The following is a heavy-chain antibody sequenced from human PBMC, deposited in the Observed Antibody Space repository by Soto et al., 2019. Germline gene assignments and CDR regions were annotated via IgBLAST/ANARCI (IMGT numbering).Heavy chain of an antibody. J-gene: IGHJ4*02. Sequence: ASVKVSCKASGYTFTSYGISWVRQAPGQGPQWMGWISAYNGNTNYAQKLQGRVTMTTDTSTSTAYMELRSLRSDDTAMYYCATRSPVFDDRGQRSPVTVSS. CDR2: ISAYNGNT. CDR3: ATRSPVFDD. V-gene: IGHV1-18*01. CDR1: GYTFTSYG.